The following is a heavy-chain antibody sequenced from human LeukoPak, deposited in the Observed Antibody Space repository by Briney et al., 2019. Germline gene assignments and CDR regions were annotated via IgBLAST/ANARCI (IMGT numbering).Heavy chain of an antibody. Sequence: GGSLRLSCAASGFTFSSYAMSWVRQAPGKGLEWVSAISGSGGSTYYADSVKGRFTTSRDNSKNTLYLQMNSLRAEDTAVYYCAGRSPYYGSGIVSWGQGTLVTVSS. V-gene: IGHV3-23*01. CDR3: AGRSPYYGSGIVS. J-gene: IGHJ5*02. CDR1: GFTFSSYA. CDR2: ISGSGGST. D-gene: IGHD3-10*01.